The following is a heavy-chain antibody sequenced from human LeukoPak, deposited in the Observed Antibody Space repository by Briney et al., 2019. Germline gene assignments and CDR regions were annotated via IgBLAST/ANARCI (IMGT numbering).Heavy chain of an antibody. J-gene: IGHJ4*02. CDR2: IYTSGST. D-gene: IGHD5-18*01. Sequence: SETLSLTCTVSGDSISNYYWSWIRQPAGKGLEWIGRIYTSGSTNYNPSLKSRVTMSVDTSKNQFSLKLSSVTAADTAVYYCASSLVDTALDYWGQGTLVTVSS. CDR1: GDSISNYY. V-gene: IGHV4-4*07. CDR3: ASSLVDTALDY.